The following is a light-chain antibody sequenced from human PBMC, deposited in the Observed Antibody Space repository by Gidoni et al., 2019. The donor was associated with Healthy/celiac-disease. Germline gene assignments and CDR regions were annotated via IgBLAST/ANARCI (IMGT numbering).Light chain of an antibody. J-gene: IGKJ3*01. CDR3: QQSYSTPRT. Sequence: DIQMTQSPSSLSASVGDRVTITCRASQSISSYLNWYQQKPGKAPKLLIYAASSLQSGVSSRFSGSGSGTDFTLTISSLQPEDFATYYCQQSYSTPRTFGHGTKVDIK. CDR2: AAS. CDR1: QSISSY. V-gene: IGKV1-39*01.